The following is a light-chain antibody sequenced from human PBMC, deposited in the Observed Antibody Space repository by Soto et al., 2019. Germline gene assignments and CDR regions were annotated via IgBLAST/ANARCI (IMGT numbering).Light chain of an antibody. J-gene: IGKJ1*01. CDR2: DAS. CDR3: QHYNSYSEA. Sequence: DIQMTQSPSSLSASVGDRVPITCRASQIIKTYLNWYQQKSGKAPNLLIYDASTLHSGVPSRFSGGGSGTDFTLTISSLQPDDFATYYCQHYNSYSEAFGQGTKV. V-gene: IGKV1-5*01. CDR1: QIIKTY.